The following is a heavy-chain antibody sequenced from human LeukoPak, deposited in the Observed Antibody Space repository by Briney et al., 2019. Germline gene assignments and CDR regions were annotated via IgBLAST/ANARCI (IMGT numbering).Heavy chain of an antibody. CDR2: INHSGST. Sequence: PSETLSLTCAVYGGSFSGYYWSWIRQPPGKGLEWIGEINHSGSTNYNPSLKSRVTISVDTSKNQFSLKLSSVTAADTAVYYCARDNSVGDTAWWFDPWGQGTLVTVSS. CDR3: ARDNSVGDTAWWFDP. V-gene: IGHV4-34*01. J-gene: IGHJ5*02. D-gene: IGHD1-26*01. CDR1: GGSFSGYY.